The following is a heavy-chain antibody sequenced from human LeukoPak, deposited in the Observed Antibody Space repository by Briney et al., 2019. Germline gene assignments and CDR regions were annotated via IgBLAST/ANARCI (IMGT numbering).Heavy chain of an antibody. D-gene: IGHD6-13*01. J-gene: IGHJ5*02. CDR2: ISYSGST. CDR3: ARDYSSSWFDP. Sequence: SETLSLTCTVSGGSISSYSWSWIRQPPGKGLGWIGYISYSGSTNYNPSLKSRVTISVDTSKNQFSLKLSSVTAADTAVYYCARDYSSSWFDPWGQGTLVTVSS. V-gene: IGHV4-59*01. CDR1: GGSISSYS.